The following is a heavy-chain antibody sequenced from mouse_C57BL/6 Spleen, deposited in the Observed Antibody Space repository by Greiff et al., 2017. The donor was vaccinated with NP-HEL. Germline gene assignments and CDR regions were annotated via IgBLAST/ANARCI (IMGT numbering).Heavy chain of an antibody. V-gene: IGHV1-76*01. J-gene: IGHJ2*01. CDR2: IYPGSGTT. CDR3: ARYGNLDY. D-gene: IGHD2-1*01. CDR1: GYTFTDYY. Sequence: QVQLKESGAELVRPGASVKLSCKASGYTFTDYYINWVKQRPGQGLEWIARIYPGSGTTYYNEKFKGKATLTAEKSSSTAYMQLSSLTSEDSAVYFCARYGNLDYWGQGTTLTVSS.